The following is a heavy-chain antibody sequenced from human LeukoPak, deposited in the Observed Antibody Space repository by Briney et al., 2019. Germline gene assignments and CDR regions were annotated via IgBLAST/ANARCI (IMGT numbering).Heavy chain of an antibody. CDR3: ARNGIYQLHWVWFDP. CDR2: ISYDGSNK. Sequence: PGGSLRLSCAASGFTFSSYGMHWVRQAPGKGLEWVAVISYDGSNKYCADSVKGRFTISRDDSKNTLYLQMNSLRAEDTAVYYCARNGIYQLHWVWFDPWGQGTLVTVSS. CDR1: GFTFSSYG. D-gene: IGHD2-2*01. V-gene: IGHV3-30*03. J-gene: IGHJ5*02.